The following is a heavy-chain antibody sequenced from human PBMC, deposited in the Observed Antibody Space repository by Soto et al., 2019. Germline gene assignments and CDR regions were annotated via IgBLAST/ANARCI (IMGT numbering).Heavy chain of an antibody. CDR2: ISAYNGNT. D-gene: IGHD2-2*02. V-gene: IGHV1-18*01. CDR1: GYTFTSYG. Sequence: QVQLVQSGAEVKKPGASVKVSCKASGYTFTSYGISWVRQAPGQGLEWMGWISAYNGNTNYAQKLQGRANMTTDTSTSTAYMELRSLRADDTAVYYCARDPPKYCSSTSCYRYYYYYMDVWGKGTTVTVSS. J-gene: IGHJ6*03. CDR3: ARDPPKYCSSTSCYRYYYYYMDV.